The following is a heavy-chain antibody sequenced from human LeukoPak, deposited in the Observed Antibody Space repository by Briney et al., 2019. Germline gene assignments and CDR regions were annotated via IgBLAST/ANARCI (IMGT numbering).Heavy chain of an antibody. CDR1: GYTFTSYA. D-gene: IGHD2-2*01. J-gene: IGHJ4*02. Sequence: GASVKVSCKASGYTFTSYAMHWVRQAPGQRLEWMGWINAGNGNTKYSQKFQGRVTITRDTSASTAYMELSSLRSEDTAVYYCAMGCSSTSCYRRYFDYWGQGTLVTVSS. CDR2: INAGNGNT. V-gene: IGHV1-3*01. CDR3: AMGCSSTSCYRRYFDY.